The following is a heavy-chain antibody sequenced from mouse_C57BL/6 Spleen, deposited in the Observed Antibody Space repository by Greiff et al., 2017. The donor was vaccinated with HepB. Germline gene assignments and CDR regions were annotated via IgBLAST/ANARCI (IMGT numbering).Heavy chain of an antibody. CDR2: ISSGSSTI. CDR1: GFTFSDYG. J-gene: IGHJ2*01. V-gene: IGHV5-17*01. Sequence: EVKLMESGGGLVKPGGSLKLSCAASGFTFSDYGMHWVRQSPEKGLEWVAYISSGSSTIYYADTMKGRSTISRDNAKNTLYLQMTSLRSEDSAMYYCETLYDYSFDYWGQGTTLTVSS. D-gene: IGHD2-3*01. CDR3: ETLYDYSFDY.